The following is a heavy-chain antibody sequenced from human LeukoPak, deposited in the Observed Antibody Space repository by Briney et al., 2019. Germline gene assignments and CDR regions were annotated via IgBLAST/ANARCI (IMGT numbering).Heavy chain of an antibody. D-gene: IGHD3-22*01. Sequence: ASETLSLTCTVSGGSISSYYWSWVRQAPGKGLEWVSAISGSGGSTYYADSVKGRFTISRDNSKNTLYLQMNSLRAEATAVYYCARESDSRYDSSGYNDYWGQGTLVTVSS. J-gene: IGHJ4*02. CDR1: GGSISSYY. CDR3: ARESDSRYDSSGYNDY. CDR2: ISGSGGST. V-gene: IGHV3-23*01.